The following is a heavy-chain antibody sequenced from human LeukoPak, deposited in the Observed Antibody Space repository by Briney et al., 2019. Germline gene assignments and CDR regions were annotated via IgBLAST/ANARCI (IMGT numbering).Heavy chain of an antibody. V-gene: IGHV4-59*01. J-gene: IGHJ4*02. Sequence: KPSETLSLTCTVSGGSISSYYWSWIRQPPGKGLEWIGYIYYSGSTNYNPSLKSRVTISVDTSKNQFSLKLSSVTAADTAVYYCAGSINGDYVYWGQGTLVTVSS. CDR1: GGSISSYY. CDR2: IYYSGST. CDR3: AGSINGDYVY. D-gene: IGHD4-17*01.